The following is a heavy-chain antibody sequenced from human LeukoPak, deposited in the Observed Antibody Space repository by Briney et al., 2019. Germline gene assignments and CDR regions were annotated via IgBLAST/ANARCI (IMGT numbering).Heavy chain of an antibody. V-gene: IGHV4-38-2*02. CDR3: ARADGSGSSFDY. CDR2: IYHSGST. Sequence: PSETLSLTCTVSGYSISSGYYWGWIRQPPGKGLEWIGSIYHSGSTYYNPSLKSRVTISVDTSKNQFSLKLSSVTAADTAVYYCARADGSGSSFDYWGQGTLVTVSS. D-gene: IGHD3-10*01. CDR1: GYSISSGYY. J-gene: IGHJ4*02.